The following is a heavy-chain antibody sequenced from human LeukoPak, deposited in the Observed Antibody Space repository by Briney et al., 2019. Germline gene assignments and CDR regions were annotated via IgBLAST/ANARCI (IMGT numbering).Heavy chain of an antibody. CDR1: GDSISGYY. J-gene: IGHJ3*02. CDR2: IHSSGST. CDR3: ARDHWGLSSTSGAFDI. V-gene: IGHV4-4*07. Sequence: SETLSLTCTVSGDSISGYYWSWVRQPAGEGLEWIGRIHSSGSTNYSPSLKGRVTMSVDTSKNRFSLRLSSVTAADTAVYYCARDHWGLSSTSGAFDIWGQGTMVTVSS. D-gene: IGHD2-2*01.